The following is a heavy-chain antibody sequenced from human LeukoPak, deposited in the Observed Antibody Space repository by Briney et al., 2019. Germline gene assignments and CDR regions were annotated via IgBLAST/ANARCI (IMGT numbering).Heavy chain of an antibody. V-gene: IGHV5-51*01. CDR3: ASRLVLTIFGAVLDHDACDI. D-gene: IGHD3-3*01. CDR1: GYSFTSYW. J-gene: IGHJ3*02. CDR2: IYPGDSDT. Sequence: GESLKISCQGSGYSFTSYWIGWVRQMPGKGLEWMGIIYPGDSDTRYSPSFQGQVTISADKSISTAYLQWSSLKASDSAMYYCASRLVLTIFGAVLDHDACDIWGQGTMVTVSS.